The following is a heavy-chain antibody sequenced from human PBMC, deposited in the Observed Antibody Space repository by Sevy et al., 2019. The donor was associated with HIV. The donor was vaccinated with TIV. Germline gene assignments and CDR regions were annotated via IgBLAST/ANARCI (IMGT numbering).Heavy chain of an antibody. Sequence: ASVKVSCKVSGYTLTELSMHWVRQAPGKGLEWMGGFDPEDGETIYAQKFQGRVTMTEDTSTDTAYMEPSSLRSEDTAVYYCARLNAMGTRYYYYYYGMDVWGQGTTVTVSS. CDR3: ARLNAMGTRYYYYYYGMDV. CDR2: FDPEDGET. CDR1: GYTLTELS. V-gene: IGHV1-24*01. J-gene: IGHJ6*02. D-gene: IGHD5-18*01.